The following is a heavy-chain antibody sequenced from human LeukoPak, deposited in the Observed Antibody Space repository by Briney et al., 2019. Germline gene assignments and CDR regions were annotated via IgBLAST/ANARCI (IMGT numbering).Heavy chain of an antibody. D-gene: IGHD3-22*01. V-gene: IGHV3-11*01. CDR2: ISGSGSDL. J-gene: IGHJ6*02. CDR1: GFTFSDYY. Sequence: GGSLRLSCVACGFTFSDYYMNWIRQAPGRGLEWVPYISGSGSDLYYADSVKGRFTISRDNAKNSLYLQMNSLRAEDTAVYYCARSIGPYYTMDVWGQGTTVTVSS. CDR3: ARSIGPYYTMDV.